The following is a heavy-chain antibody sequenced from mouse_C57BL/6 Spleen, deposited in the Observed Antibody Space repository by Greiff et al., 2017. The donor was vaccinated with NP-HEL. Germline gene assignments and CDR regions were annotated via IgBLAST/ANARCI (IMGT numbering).Heavy chain of an antibody. CDR3: ARGYGSSSWFAY. V-gene: IGHV3-6*01. J-gene: IGHJ3*01. CDR2: ISYDGSN. CDR1: GYSITSGYY. Sequence: ESGPGLVKPSQSLSLTCSVTGYSITSGYYWNWIRQFPGNKLEWMGYISYDGSNNYNPSLKNRISITRDTSKNQFFLKLNSVTTEDTATYYCARGYGSSSWFAYWGQGTLVTVSA. D-gene: IGHD1-1*01.